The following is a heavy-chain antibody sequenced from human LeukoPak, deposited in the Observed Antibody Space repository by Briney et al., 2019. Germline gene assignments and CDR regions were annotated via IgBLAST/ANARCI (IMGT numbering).Heavy chain of an antibody. CDR1: GFTVSSNY. V-gene: IGHV3-53*01. CDR3: AKDRWYYGSGSYPFDY. CDR2: IYSGGST. D-gene: IGHD3-10*01. Sequence: GGSLRLSCAASGFTVSSNYMSWVRQAPGKGLEWVSVIYSGGSTYYADSVKGRFTISRDNSKNTLYLQMNSLRAEDTAVYYCAKDRWYYGSGSYPFDYWGQGTLVTVSS. J-gene: IGHJ4*02.